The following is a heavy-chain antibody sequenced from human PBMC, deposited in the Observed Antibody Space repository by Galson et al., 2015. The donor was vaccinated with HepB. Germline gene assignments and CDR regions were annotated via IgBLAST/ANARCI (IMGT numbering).Heavy chain of an antibody. D-gene: IGHD4-23*01. V-gene: IGHV1-69*13. Sequence: SVKVSCKASGGTFSRYAISWVRQAPGQGLEWMGGIIPIFGTANYAQKFQGRVTITADESTSTAYMELSSLRSEDTAVYYCARGGWNYCGNFRWFDPWGQGTLVTVSS. CDR3: ARGGWNYCGNFRWFDP. CDR2: IIPIFGTA. J-gene: IGHJ5*02. CDR1: GGTFSRYA.